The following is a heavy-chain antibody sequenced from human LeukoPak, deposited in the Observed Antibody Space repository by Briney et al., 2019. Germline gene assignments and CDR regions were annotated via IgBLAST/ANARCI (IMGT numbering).Heavy chain of an antibody. CDR3: ARGLWQWLPWFDP. CDR1: GFTFSAYW. D-gene: IGHD6-19*01. Sequence: GGSLRLSCAASGFTFSAYWMSWVRQAPGKGLEWVANIKQDGSDKYYVDSVKGRFTISRDNAKNSLYLQMNSLRSEDTAVYYCARGLWQWLPWFDPWGQGTLVTVSS. V-gene: IGHV3-7*03. J-gene: IGHJ5*02. CDR2: IKQDGSDK.